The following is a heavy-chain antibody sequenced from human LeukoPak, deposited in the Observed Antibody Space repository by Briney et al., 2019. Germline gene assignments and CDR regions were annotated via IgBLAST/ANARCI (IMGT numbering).Heavy chain of an antibody. CDR3: AREGVAATLYYFDY. Sequence: ASVKVSCKASGYTFTGYYMHWVRQAPGQGLEWMGWINPNSGGTNYAQKFQGRVTMTRDTSISTAYMELSGLRSDDTAVYYCAREGVAATLYYFDYWGQGTLVTVSS. J-gene: IGHJ4*02. CDR2: INPNSGGT. V-gene: IGHV1-2*02. D-gene: IGHD2-15*01. CDR1: GYTFTGYY.